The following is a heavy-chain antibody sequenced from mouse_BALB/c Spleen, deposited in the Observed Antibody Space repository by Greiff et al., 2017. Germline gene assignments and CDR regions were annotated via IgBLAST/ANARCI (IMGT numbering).Heavy chain of an antibody. J-gene: IGHJ4*01. CDR2: ISSGGSYT. CDR1: GFTFSSYT. CDR3: TREITTEDAMDY. V-gene: IGHV5-6-4*01. Sequence: DVMLVESGGGLVKPGGSLKLSCAASGFTFSSYTMSWVRQTPEKRLEWVATISSGGSYTYYPDSVKGRFTISRDNAKNTLYLQMSSLKSEDTAMYYCTREITTEDAMDYWGQGTSVTVSS. D-gene: IGHD1-1*01.